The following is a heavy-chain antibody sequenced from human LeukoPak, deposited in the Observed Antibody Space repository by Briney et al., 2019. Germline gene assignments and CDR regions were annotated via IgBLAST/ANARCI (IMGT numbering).Heavy chain of an antibody. CDR3: AQAHYDSSGYYHLDY. D-gene: IGHD3-22*01. Sequence: GGSLRLSCAASGFTFSSYSMNWVRQAPGKGLEWVSSISSSSSYIYYADSVKGRFTISRDNAKNSLYLQMNSLRAEDTAVYYCAQAHYDSSGYYHLDYWGQGTLVTVSS. CDR1: GFTFSSYS. J-gene: IGHJ4*02. V-gene: IGHV3-21*01. CDR2: ISSSSSYI.